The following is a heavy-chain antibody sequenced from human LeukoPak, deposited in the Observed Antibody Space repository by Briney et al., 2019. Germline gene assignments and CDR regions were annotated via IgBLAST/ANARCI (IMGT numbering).Heavy chain of an antibody. CDR2: IYYSGST. CDR1: GGSISSYY. V-gene: IGHV4-59*08. CDR3: ARRGGSMVRGTNWFDP. Sequence: SETLSLTCTVSGGSISSYYWSWIRQPPGKGLEWIGCIYYSGSTNYNPSLKSRVTISVDTSKNQFSLKLSSVTAADTAVYYCARRGGSMVRGTNWFDPWGQGTLVTVSS. J-gene: IGHJ5*02. D-gene: IGHD3-10*01.